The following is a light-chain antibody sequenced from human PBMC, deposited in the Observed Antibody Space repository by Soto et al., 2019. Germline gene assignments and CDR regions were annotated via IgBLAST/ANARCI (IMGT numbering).Light chain of an antibody. CDR2: GAS. V-gene: IGKV3-20*01. CDR3: QQYGSSPWT. Sequence: EILLTQAPGTLASAPLEIASPPSMASQSVSSSYLAWYQQKPGQAPRLLIYGASSRATGIPDRFSGSGSGTDFTLTISRLEPEDFAVYYCQQYGSSPWTFGQGTRWIS. J-gene: IGKJ1*01. CDR1: QSVSSSY.